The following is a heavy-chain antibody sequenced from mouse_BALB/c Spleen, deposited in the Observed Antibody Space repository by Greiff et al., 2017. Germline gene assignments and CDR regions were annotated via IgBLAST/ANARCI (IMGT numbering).Heavy chain of an antibody. CDR2: INPGSGGT. CDR1: GYAFTNYL. J-gene: IGHJ2*01. V-gene: IGHV1-54*01. D-gene: IGHD1-1*01. Sequence: QVQLQQSGAELVRPGTSVKVSCKASGYAFTNYLIEWVKQRPGQGLEWIGVINPGSGGTNYNEKFKGKATLTADKSSSTAYMQLSSLTSDDSAVYFCARKGEATVAATHWGQGTTLTVSS. CDR3: ARKGEATVAATH.